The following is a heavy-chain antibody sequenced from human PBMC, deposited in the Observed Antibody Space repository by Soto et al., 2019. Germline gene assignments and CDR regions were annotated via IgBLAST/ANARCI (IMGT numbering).Heavy chain of an antibody. CDR3: ARDPRYNWNYVGWFDP. D-gene: IGHD1-7*01. V-gene: IGHV1-3*01. J-gene: IGHJ5*02. CDR2: INAGNGNT. Sequence: ASVKVSCKASGYTFTSYAMHWVRQAPGQRLEWMGWINAGNGNTKYSQKFQGRVTITRDTSASTAYMELSSLRSEDTAVYYCARDPRYNWNYVGWFDPWGQGTLVTVSS. CDR1: GYTFTSYA.